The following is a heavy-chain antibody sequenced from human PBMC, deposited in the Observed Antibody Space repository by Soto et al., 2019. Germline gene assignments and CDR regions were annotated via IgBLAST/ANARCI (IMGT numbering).Heavy chain of an antibody. Sequence: GVSLRLSCAASGFTFSSYEMNRVRQAPGKGLEWVSAISGSGGSTYYADSVKGRFTISRDNSKNTLYLQMNSLRAEDTAVYYCANGMITFELPYYWGQGTLVTLSS. V-gene: IGHV3-23*01. J-gene: IGHJ4*02. CDR3: ANGMITFELPYY. D-gene: IGHD3-16*01. CDR2: ISGSGGST. CDR1: GFTFSSYE.